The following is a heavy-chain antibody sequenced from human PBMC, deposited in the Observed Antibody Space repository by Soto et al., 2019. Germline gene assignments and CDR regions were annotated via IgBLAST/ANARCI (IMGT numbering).Heavy chain of an antibody. CDR3: VKGGGSYYVGYYGMDV. Sequence: GGSLRLSCSASGFTFSSYAMHWVRQAPGKGLEYVSAISSNGGSTYYADSVKGRFTISRDNSKNTLYLQMSSLRAEDTAVYYCVKGGGSYYVGYYGMDVWGQGTTVTVSS. D-gene: IGHD1-26*01. V-gene: IGHV3-64D*08. J-gene: IGHJ6*02. CDR2: ISSNGGST. CDR1: GFTFSSYA.